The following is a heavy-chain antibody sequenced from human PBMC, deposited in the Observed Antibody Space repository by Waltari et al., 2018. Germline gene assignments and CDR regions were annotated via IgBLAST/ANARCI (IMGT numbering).Heavy chain of an antibody. Sequence: QVQLVECGGGGVKHGRSLRRSCAACGFTLSSYGMHWVRKAPGKGLEWVAVISDYGSSKYYAAAWKDLFSIPRDNSKNTLYLLMNSLRAEDTAVYYCAKSLIRISTLTTVPDYWGQGTLVTVSS. V-gene: IGHV3-30*18. J-gene: IGHJ4*02. D-gene: IGHD4-17*01. CDR2: ISDYGSSK. CDR3: AKSLIRISTLTTVPDY. CDR1: GFTLSSYG.